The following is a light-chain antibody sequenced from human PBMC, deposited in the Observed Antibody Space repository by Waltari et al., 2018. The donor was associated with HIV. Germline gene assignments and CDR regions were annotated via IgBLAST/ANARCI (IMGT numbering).Light chain of an antibody. CDR2: LGS. CDR1: QSLLNSNGYTY. J-gene: IGKJ2*01. CDR3: MQALQIPHT. V-gene: IGKV2-28*01. Sequence: DIVMTQSPLSLPVTLGEPASISCRSSQSLLNSNGYTYLDWYLQKPGGSPQLLIYLGSDRASGVPDRFSGSGSGIDFTLKISRVEADDVGIYYCMQALQIPHTFGQGTKLEIK.